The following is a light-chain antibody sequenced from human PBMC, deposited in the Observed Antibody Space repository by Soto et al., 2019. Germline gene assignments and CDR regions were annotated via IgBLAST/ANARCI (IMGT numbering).Light chain of an antibody. CDR2: RAS. V-gene: IGKV3-15*01. CDR1: QSVSSN. J-gene: IGKJ4*01. CDR3: KPSNNWLT. Sequence: EIVMTQSPATLSVSPGERDTLYCRASQSVSSNVAWYQHKPGQAPRLLIYRASNGATGIPARFSGSGSGTDFTLTISSLQSRAFAVYYCKPSNNWLTFGGGNKVDIK.